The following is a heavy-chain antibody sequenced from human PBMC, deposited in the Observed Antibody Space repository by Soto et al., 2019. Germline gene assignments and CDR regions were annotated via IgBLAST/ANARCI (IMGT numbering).Heavy chain of an antibody. CDR3: ARVYDFWSGSHRAYYYGMDV. CDR2: IIPIFGTA. Sequence: SVKVSCKASGYTFTSYGISWVRQAPGQGLEWMGGIIPIFGTANYAQKFQGRVTITADESTSTAYMELRSLRSDDTAVYYCARVYDFWSGSHRAYYYGMDVWGQGTTVTVSS. V-gene: IGHV1-69*13. J-gene: IGHJ6*02. D-gene: IGHD3-3*01. CDR1: GYTFTSYG.